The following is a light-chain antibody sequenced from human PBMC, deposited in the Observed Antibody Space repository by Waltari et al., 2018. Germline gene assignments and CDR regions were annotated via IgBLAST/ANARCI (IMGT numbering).Light chain of an antibody. CDR3: QHYVSLPAT. CDR1: QSVSKY. Sequence: EIVLTKSPGTLSLSPGDRAILSCRARQSVSKYLAWYQQKPGQAPMLLIYGASSRATGIPDRFSGSGSGTDFSLTISRLEPEDFAVYYCQHYVSLPATFGQGTKVEIE. V-gene: IGKV3-20*01. CDR2: GAS. J-gene: IGKJ1*01.